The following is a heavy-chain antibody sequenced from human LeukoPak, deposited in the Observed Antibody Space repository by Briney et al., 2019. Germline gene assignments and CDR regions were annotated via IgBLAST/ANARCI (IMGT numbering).Heavy chain of an antibody. Sequence: SETLSLTCAVSGGSISSGGYSWSWIRQPPGKGLEWIGYIYHSGSTYYNPSLKSRVTISVDRSKNQFSLMLSSVTAADTAVYYCARASYGMDVWGQGATVTVSS. CDR3: ARASYGMDV. CDR2: IYHSGST. J-gene: IGHJ6*02. CDR1: GGSISSGGYS. V-gene: IGHV4-30-2*01.